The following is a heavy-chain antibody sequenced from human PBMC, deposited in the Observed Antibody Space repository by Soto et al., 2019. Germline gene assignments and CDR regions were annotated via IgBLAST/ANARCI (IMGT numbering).Heavy chain of an antibody. CDR2: IYYSGST. V-gene: IGHV4-39*01. D-gene: IGHD3-10*01. J-gene: IGHJ4*02. CDR3: ARLPTKYGSGSYYNVARDDY. CDR1: GGSISSSSYY. Sequence: SETLSLTCTVSGGSISSSSYYWGWIRQPPGKGLEWIGSIYYSGSTYYNPSLKSRVTISVDTSKNQFSLKLSSVTAADTAVYYCARLPTKYGSGSYYNVARDDYWGQGTLVTVSS.